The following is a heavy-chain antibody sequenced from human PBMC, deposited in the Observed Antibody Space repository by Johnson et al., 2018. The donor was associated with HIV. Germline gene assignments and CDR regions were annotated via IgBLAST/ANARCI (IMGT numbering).Heavy chain of an antibody. V-gene: IGHV3-NL1*01. Sequence: QVQLVESGGGLVQPGGSLRLSCAASGFTFSTYGMHWVRQAPGKGLEWVSVFYSGSNTYYADSVKGRFTISRDNSNNTLYLQMNSLRAEDTAVYYCARQKAVADAFDIWGQGTMVTVSS. J-gene: IGHJ3*02. CDR2: FYSGSNT. CDR1: GFTFSTYG. CDR3: ARQKAVADAFDI. D-gene: IGHD6-19*01.